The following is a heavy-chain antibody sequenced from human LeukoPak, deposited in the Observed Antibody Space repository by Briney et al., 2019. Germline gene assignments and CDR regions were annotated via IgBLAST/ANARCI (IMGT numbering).Heavy chain of an antibody. J-gene: IGHJ4*02. CDR2: IYPSDSDT. CDR3: ARLYGKEFDY. Sequence: GESLKISCKGSGYYFTTNWIGWVRQMPGKGLEWMGIIYPSDSDTRYSPSFQGQVTISADKSISTAYLQRSSLRASDTAMYYCARLYGKEFDYWGQGTLVTVSS. V-gene: IGHV5-51*01. CDR1: GYYFTTNW. D-gene: IGHD4-17*01.